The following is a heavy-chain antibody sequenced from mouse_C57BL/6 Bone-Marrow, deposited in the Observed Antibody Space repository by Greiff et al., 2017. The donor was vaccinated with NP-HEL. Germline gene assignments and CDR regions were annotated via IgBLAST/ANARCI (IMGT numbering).Heavy chain of an antibody. J-gene: IGHJ2*01. D-gene: IGHD1-1*01. Sequence: EVQVVESEGGLVQPGSSMKLSCTASGFTFSDYYMAWVRQVPEKGLEWVANINYDGSSTYYLDSLKSRFIISRDNAKNILDLQMSSLKSEDTATYYCARVPYGSSPYYFDYWGQGTTLTVSS. CDR2: INYDGSST. CDR3: ARVPYGSSPYYFDY. CDR1: GFTFSDYY. V-gene: IGHV5-16*01.